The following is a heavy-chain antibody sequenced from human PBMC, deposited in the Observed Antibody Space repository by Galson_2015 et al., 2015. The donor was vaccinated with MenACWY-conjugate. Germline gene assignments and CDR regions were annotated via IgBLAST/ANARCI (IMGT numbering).Heavy chain of an antibody. CDR1: EFTFSKHW. CDR3: VKGFDI. Sequence: SLRLSCAASEFTFSKHWMHWVRQAPGKGLVWVSRIKGDGSSTSHADSVKGRFTISRDNAKNTLYLQMNSLRAEDTAVYYCVKGFDIWGQGTMVTVSS. V-gene: IGHV3-74*01. CDR2: IKGDGSST. J-gene: IGHJ3*02.